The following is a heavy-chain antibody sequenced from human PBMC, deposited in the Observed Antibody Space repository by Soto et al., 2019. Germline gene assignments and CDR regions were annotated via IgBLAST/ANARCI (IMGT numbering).Heavy chain of an antibody. Sequence: QVQLVESGGGVVQPGRSLRLSCASSGFTFSSYGMHWVRQAPGKGLEWVAVISYDGSYKYYAESVKGRFTISRDNSKNTLYLQMNSLRAEDTDLYYCAKWAGGFDYWGQGTLVTVSS. CDR2: ISYDGSYK. CDR1: GFTFSSYG. V-gene: IGHV3-30*18. J-gene: IGHJ4*02. CDR3: AKWAGGFDY.